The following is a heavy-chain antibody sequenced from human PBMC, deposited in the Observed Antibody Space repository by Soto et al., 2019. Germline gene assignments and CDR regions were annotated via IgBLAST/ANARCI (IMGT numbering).Heavy chain of an antibody. CDR2: IYSGGST. CDR1: GFTVSSNY. J-gene: IGHJ6*02. V-gene: IGHV3-53*01. D-gene: IGHD3-22*01. CDR3: ARVGRETPLFVRQFSGYHYAMDV. Sequence: EEQLVESGGGLIQPGGSLSLSCAASGFTVSSNYMSWVRKAPGKGLEWVSVIYSGGSTQYTDSVKGRFTISRDKSKNTVYLQMNSLRAEDTAVYYCARVGRETPLFVRQFSGYHYAMDVWGQGTTVTVSS.